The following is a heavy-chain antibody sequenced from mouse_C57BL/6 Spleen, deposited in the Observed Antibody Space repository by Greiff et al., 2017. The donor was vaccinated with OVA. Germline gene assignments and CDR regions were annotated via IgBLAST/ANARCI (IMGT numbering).Heavy chain of an antibody. CDR3: ARQGGYDYDAGDY. CDR2: IDPSDSYT. J-gene: IGHJ2*01. Sequence: QVQLQQPGAELVRPGTSVKLSCKASGYTFTSYWMHWVKQRPGQGLEWIGVIDPSDSYTNYNQKFKGKATLTVDTSSSTAYMQLSSLTSEDSAVYYCARQGGYDYDAGDYWGQGTTLTVSS. D-gene: IGHD2-4*01. CDR1: GYTFTSYW. V-gene: IGHV1-59*01.